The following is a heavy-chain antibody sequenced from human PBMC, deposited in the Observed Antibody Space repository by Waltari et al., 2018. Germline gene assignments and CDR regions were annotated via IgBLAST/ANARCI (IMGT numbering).Heavy chain of an antibody. V-gene: IGHV4-38-2*02. Sequence: HLHESGPGLVKPSETLCHTCIVTGFSISSGYYWGWVRQPPGKGLEWIGRIYHSGNASYNPSLGIRFTISVDPSSNQFSLKVRSVTAADTAVYYCARLDYGDNEPLDYWGQGTLVTVSS. CDR2: IYHSGNA. CDR1: GFSISSGYY. CDR3: ARLDYGDNEPLDY. D-gene: IGHD4-17*01. J-gene: IGHJ4*02.